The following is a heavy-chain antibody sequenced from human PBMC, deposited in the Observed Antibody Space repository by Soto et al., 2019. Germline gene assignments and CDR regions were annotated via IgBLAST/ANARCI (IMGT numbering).Heavy chain of an antibody. CDR2: ISAYTGNT. CDR1: GYTFTSYG. D-gene: IGHD4-17*01. CDR3: ASDWETTVTTQPDY. Sequence: QVQLVQSGAEVKKPGASVKVSCKASGYTFTSYGISWVRQAPGQGLEWMGWISAYTGNTNYAQKLQGRVTMTSDTSTSTASMELRSLRSDDKAVSYCASDWETTVTTQPDYWGQGTLVTVSS. J-gene: IGHJ4*02. V-gene: IGHV1-18*01.